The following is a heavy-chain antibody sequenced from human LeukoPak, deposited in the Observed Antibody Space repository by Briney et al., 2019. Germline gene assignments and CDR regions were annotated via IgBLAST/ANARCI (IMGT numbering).Heavy chain of an antibody. J-gene: IGHJ3*02. D-gene: IGHD1-1*01. CDR1: GGSISSTSYY. CDR2: IFYRGST. Sequence: SETLSLTCTVSGGSISSTSYYWGWLRQPPGKGLEWIGSIFYRGSTYYNPSLKSRVTISVDTSKNQFSLKLSSVTAADTAVYYCARDYNRGDAFDIWGQGTMVTVSS. CDR3: ARDYNRGDAFDI. V-gene: IGHV4-39*07.